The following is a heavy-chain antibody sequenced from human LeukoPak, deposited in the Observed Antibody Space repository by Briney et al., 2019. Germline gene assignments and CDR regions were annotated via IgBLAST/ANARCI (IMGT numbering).Heavy chain of an antibody. D-gene: IGHD4-17*01. CDR3: ARGILTRYGDYGLEFG. CDR1: GGSFSGYY. Sequence: SETLSLTCAVYGGSFSGYYWSWIRQPPGKGLEWIGEINHSGSTNYNPSLKSRVTISVDTSKNQFSLKLSSVTAADTAVYYCARGILTRYGDYGLEFGWGQGTLVAVSS. J-gene: IGHJ4*02. V-gene: IGHV4-34*01. CDR2: INHSGST.